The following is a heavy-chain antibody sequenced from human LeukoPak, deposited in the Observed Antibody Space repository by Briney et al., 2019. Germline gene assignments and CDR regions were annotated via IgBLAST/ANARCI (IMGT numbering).Heavy chain of an antibody. CDR3: ARGPFGSGSSNLDY. Sequence: PSETLSLTCTVSGGSISSYYWIWIRQPPGKGLEWIGYIYYSGSTNYNPSLKSRVTISVDTSKNQFSMKLSSVTAADTAVYYCARGPFGSGSSNLDYWGQGTLVTVSS. V-gene: IGHV4-59*01. CDR2: IYYSGST. J-gene: IGHJ4*02. CDR1: GGSISSYY. D-gene: IGHD3-10*01.